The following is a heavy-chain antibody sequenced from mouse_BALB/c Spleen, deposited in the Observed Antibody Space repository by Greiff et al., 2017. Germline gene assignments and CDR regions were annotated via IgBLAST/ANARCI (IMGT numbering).Heavy chain of an antibody. Sequence: QVHVKQSGAELVKPGASVKLSCKASGYTFTSYYMYWVKQRPGQGLEWIGEINPSNGGTNFNEKFKSKATLTVDKSSSTAYMQLSSLTSEDSAVYYCTRAARALFDYWGQGTTLTVSS. CDR3: TRAARALFDY. D-gene: IGHD3-1*01. CDR1: GYTFTSYY. CDR2: INPSNGGT. V-gene: IGHV1S81*02. J-gene: IGHJ2*01.